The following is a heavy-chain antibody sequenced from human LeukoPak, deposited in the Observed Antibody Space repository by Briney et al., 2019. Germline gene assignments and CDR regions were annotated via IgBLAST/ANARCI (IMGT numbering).Heavy chain of an antibody. Sequence: GGSLRLSCAASGFTFSSYSMDWVRQAPGKGLEWVSSISSSSYIYYADSVKGRFTISRDNAKNSLYLQMNSLRAEDTAVYYCARDLNFGYSYGYPDFWGQGTLVTVSS. CDR2: ISSSSYI. D-gene: IGHD5-18*01. V-gene: IGHV3-21*01. CDR3: ARDLNFGYSYGYPDF. CDR1: GFTFSSYS. J-gene: IGHJ4*02.